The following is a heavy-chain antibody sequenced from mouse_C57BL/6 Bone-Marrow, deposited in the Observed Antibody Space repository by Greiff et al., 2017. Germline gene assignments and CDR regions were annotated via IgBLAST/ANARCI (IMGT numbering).Heavy chain of an antibody. V-gene: IGHV5-6*01. CDR2: ISSGGSYT. Sequence: EVQLQESGGDLVKPGGSLKLSCAASGFTFSSYGMSWVRQTPDKRLEWVATISSGGSYTYYPDSVKGRFTISRDNAKNTLYLQMSSLKSEDTAMYCCARRRHYYGSRNWYFDVWGTGTTVTVSS. CDR1: GFTFSSYG. D-gene: IGHD1-1*01. J-gene: IGHJ1*03. CDR3: ARRRHYYGSRNWYFDV.